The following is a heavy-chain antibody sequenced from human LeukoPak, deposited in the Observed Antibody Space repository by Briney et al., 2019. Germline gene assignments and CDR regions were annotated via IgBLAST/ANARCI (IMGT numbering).Heavy chain of an antibody. CDR1: GFTVSSNY. CDR3: AKDLAGNSLRGYYFDY. V-gene: IGHV3-23*01. Sequence: GGSLRLSCAASGFTVSSNYMSWVRQAPGKGLEWVSAISGSGGSTYYADSVKGRFTISRDNSKNTLYLQMNSLRAEDTAVYYCAKDLAGNSLRGYYFDYWGQGTLVTVSS. CDR2: ISGSGGST. D-gene: IGHD4-23*01. J-gene: IGHJ4*02.